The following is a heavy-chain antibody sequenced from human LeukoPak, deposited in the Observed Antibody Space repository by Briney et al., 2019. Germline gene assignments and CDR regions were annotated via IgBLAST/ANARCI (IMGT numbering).Heavy chain of an antibody. CDR3: AGVRLGSSGFSEYFEH. V-gene: IGHV4-4*02. CDR1: GGSISNNW. J-gene: IGHJ1*01. Sequence: SGTLSLTCAVTGGSISNNWWTWVRQPPGKGLEWIGEISQSARTNYNPSLKSRVTMSIDKTRNQFSLRMSSVTAADTAVYYCAGVRLGSSGFSEYFEHWGQGTLVTVSS. D-gene: IGHD3-22*01. CDR2: ISQSART.